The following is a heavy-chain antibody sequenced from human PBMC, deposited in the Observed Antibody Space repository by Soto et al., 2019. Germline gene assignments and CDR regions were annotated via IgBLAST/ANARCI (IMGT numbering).Heavy chain of an antibody. CDR3: ARDFGGRITMVRGVPWFDP. D-gene: IGHD3-10*01. CDR2: ISYDGSNK. V-gene: IGHV3-30-3*01. CDR1: GFTFSSYA. J-gene: IGHJ5*02. Sequence: PGGSLRLSCAASGFTFSSYAMHWVRQAPGKGLEWVAVISYDGSNKYYADSVKGRLTISRDNSKNTLYLQMNSLRAEDTAVYYCARDFGGRITMVRGVPWFDPWGQGTLVTVSS.